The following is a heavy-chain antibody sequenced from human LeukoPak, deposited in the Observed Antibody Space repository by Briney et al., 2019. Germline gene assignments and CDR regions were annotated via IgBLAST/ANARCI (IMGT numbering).Heavy chain of an antibody. D-gene: IGHD3-9*01. Sequence: PGGSLRLSCAASGFTFSSYAMHWVRQAPGKGLEWVAVISYDGSNKYYADSVKGRFTISRDNSKNTLYLQMNSLRAEDTAVYYCARDRGWLGYWGQGTLVTVSS. CDR1: GFTFSSYA. J-gene: IGHJ4*02. V-gene: IGHV3-30*04. CDR3: ARDRGWLGY. CDR2: ISYDGSNK.